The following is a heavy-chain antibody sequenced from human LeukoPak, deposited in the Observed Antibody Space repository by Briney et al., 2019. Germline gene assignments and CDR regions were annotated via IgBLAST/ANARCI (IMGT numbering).Heavy chain of an antibody. J-gene: IGHJ6*03. CDR1: GGSISSYY. Sequence: SSETLSLTCTVSGGSISSYYWSWIRQSAGKGLEWIGRIYLSGHTNYKPSLKSRVTMSIDPSKNQFSLRLTSVTAADTAVYYCARGIVVVPADISVPAYYYYMDVWGKGTTVTISS. CDR3: ARGIVVVPADISVPAYYYYMDV. D-gene: IGHD2-2*02. V-gene: IGHV4-4*07. CDR2: IYLSGHT.